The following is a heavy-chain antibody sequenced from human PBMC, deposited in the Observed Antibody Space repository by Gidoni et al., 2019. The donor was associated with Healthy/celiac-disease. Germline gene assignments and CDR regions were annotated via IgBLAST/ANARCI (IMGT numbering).Heavy chain of an antibody. Sequence: DVQLVASGGGFVQPGGSLRLSCAASGFTFSSYDMHCGRQATGKVLELVCAICTAGDTYYPGSMKGRFTISRENAKNSLYLQINGLRAGDTAVYYWASDLGGMDVWGQGTTVTVSS. V-gene: IGHV3-13*01. CDR3: ASDLGGMDV. D-gene: IGHD3-16*01. CDR1: GFTFSSYD. CDR2: ICTAGDT. J-gene: IGHJ6*02.